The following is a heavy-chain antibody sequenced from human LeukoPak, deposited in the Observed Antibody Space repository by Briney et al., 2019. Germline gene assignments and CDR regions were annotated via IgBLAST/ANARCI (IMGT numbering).Heavy chain of an antibody. CDR2: IYYSGST. CDR3: ARDQQLVSSM. D-gene: IGHD6-13*01. Sequence: SETLSLTCTVSGGSISSSSYYWGWIRQPPGKGLEWIGSIYYSGSTYYNPSLKSRVTISVDKSKNQFSLKLSSVTAADTAVYYCARDQQLVSSMWGQGTLVTVSS. CDR1: GGSISSSSYY. V-gene: IGHV4-39*07. J-gene: IGHJ4*02.